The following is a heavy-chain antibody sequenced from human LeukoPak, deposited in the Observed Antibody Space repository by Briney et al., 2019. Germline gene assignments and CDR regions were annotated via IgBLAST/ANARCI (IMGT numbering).Heavy chain of an antibody. V-gene: IGHV3-11*01. CDR2: ISSGGSTI. Sequence: KPGGSLRLSCAASGFTISDYYMSWIRQAPGKGLEWVAYISSGGSTISHADSVKGRFTISRDNAENSLYLQMNSLRVEDTAVYYCARREAAGRCFDYWGQGTLVTVSS. D-gene: IGHD6-13*01. J-gene: IGHJ4*02. CDR3: ARREAAGRCFDY. CDR1: GFTISDYY.